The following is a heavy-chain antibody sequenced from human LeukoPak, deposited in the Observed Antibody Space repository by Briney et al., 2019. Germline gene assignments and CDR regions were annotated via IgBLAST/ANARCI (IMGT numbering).Heavy chain of an antibody. J-gene: IGHJ4*02. D-gene: IGHD6-13*01. V-gene: IGHV4-39*07. CDR2: IYYSGST. CDR3: ARGRQQGGDFDY. CDR1: GGSISSSSYY. Sequence: SETLSLTCTVSGGSISSSSYYWGWIRQPPGEGLEWIGNIYYSGSTYYNPSLESRVTMSLDTSKNQFSLKLSSVTAADTAVYYCARGRQQGGDFDYWGQGTLVTVSS.